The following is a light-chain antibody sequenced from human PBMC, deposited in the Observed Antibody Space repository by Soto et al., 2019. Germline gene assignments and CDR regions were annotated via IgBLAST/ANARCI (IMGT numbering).Light chain of an antibody. CDR2: EAS. V-gene: IGKV3-11*01. J-gene: IGKJ4*01. CDR1: QSVGNN. CDR3: QQHANWPLT. Sequence: EIVLTQSPTTLSLSPGARPTLSCRASQSVGNNLAWYQQKPGQAPGLLIYEASTRATGIPARFSGSGSGTDFTLTISSLEPEDFAVYYCQQHANWPLTFGGGTKVDIK.